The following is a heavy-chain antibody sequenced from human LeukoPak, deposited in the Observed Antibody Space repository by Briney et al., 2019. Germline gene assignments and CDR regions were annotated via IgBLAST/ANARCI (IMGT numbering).Heavy chain of an antibody. D-gene: IGHD5-12*01. CDR3: ARKSGYARDY. Sequence: SETLSLTCAVYGESFSGYYWNWIRQPPGKGLEWIGEINHSGSTTNHNPSLKSRVTMSVVTSKNQFSLKMTSVTAADTAVYYCARKSGYARDYWGQGTLVIVSS. J-gene: IGHJ4*02. CDR1: GESFSGYY. CDR2: INHSGSTT. V-gene: IGHV4-34*01.